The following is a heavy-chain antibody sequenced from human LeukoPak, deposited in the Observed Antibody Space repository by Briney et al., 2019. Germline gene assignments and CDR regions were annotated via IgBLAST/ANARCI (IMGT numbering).Heavy chain of an antibody. Sequence: GGSLRLSCAASGFTFSSYAMHWVRQAPGKGLEWVAVISYDGSNKYYADSVKGRFTISRDNSKTTLYLQINRLRAEDTAVYYCARDEVVGASYYYYYMDVWGKGTTVTVSS. D-gene: IGHD1-26*01. J-gene: IGHJ6*03. V-gene: IGHV3-30-3*01. CDR2: ISYDGSNK. CDR1: GFTFSSYA. CDR3: ARDEVVGASYYYYYMDV.